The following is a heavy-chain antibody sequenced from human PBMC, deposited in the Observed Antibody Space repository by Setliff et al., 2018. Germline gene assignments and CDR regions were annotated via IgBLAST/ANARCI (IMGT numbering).Heavy chain of an antibody. CDR2: ISAY. CDR1: GYTFTTYG. Sequence: ASVKVSCKASGYTFTTYGISWLRQAPGQGLEWMGWISAYAQKFQGRVTMTTDTSTSTAYMELRSLRPDDTAVYYCARGPLDFVVVPAAAKFDYWGQGTLVTVSS. CDR3: ARGPLDFVVVPAAAKFDY. J-gene: IGHJ4*02. D-gene: IGHD2-2*01. V-gene: IGHV1-18*01.